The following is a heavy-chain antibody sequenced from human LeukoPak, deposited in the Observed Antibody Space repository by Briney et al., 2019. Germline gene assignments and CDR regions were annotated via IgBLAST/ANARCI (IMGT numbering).Heavy chain of an antibody. CDR2: IYPGDSDT. V-gene: IGHV5-51*01. CDR1: GYSFADYW. J-gene: IGHJ6*02. D-gene: IGHD6-19*01. CDR3: ARLFGGSGSSSSDYYYYGMDV. Sequence: GESLKISCKVSGYSFADYWIGWVRQMPGKGLEWMGIIYPGDSDTRYSPSFQGQVTISADRSISTAYLQWSSLKASDTAMYYCARLFGGSGSSSSDYYYYGMDVWGQGTTVTVSS.